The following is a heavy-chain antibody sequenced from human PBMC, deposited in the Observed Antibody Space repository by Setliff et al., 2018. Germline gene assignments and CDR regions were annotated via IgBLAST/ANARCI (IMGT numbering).Heavy chain of an antibody. Sequence: PSETLSLTCRVSGGSVSTFYWTWIRQPPGKGLGWIGYIFTSGSTQYNPSRKSRATISRDTSSNQFSLKLFSVTAADTAVYYCAHSTTFDLHHDYWGQGALGTVSS. J-gene: IGHJ4*02. CDR2: IFTSGST. CDR1: GGSVSTFY. V-gene: IGHV4-4*09. CDR3: AHSTTFDLHHDY. D-gene: IGHD3-9*01.